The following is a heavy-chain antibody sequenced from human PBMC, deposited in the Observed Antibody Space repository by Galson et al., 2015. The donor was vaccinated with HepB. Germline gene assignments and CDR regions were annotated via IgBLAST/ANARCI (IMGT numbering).Heavy chain of an antibody. CDR3: ARVADSHYGDHTHFDS. V-gene: IGHV4-59*08. CDR2: VSYSGNT. D-gene: IGHD4-17*01. J-gene: IGHJ4*02. CDR1: GGSISSDY. Sequence: SETLSLTCTVSGGSISSDYWSWIRQSPGKGLEWIGYVSYSGNTNCNPSLKSRVTISVDRSKSQFSLRLSSVTAADTAVYYCARVADSHYGDHTHFDSWGQGTLVTVSS.